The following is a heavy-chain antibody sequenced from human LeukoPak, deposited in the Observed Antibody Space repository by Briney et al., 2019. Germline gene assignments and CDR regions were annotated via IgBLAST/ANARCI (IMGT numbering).Heavy chain of an antibody. V-gene: IGHV3-64D*06. CDR2: ITGSGADT. D-gene: IGHD5-12*01. J-gene: IGHJ4*02. Sequence: PGGSLRLSCTASGFTFSTYSMRWVRQVSGKGLEYVAGITGSGADTYYADSVKGRFTISRDNSENTLYLQMTSLRAEDTAVYYCVKGGYSGNACDYWGQGTLVTVSS. CDR1: GFTFSTYS. CDR3: VKGGYSGNACDY.